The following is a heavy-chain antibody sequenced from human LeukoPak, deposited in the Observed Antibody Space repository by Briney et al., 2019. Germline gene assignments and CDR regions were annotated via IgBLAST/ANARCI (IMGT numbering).Heavy chain of an antibody. V-gene: IGHV4-34*01. D-gene: IGHD4-23*01. CDR3: AREPLTTVVTPFDC. CDR1: GGSFSDYY. Sequence: SETLSLTCALHGGSFSDYYWSWIRQPPGKGLEWIGEINHSGITNYNPSLKSRVSISADTSKNQFSLKLNSVTAADTAVYYCAREPLTTVVTPFDCWGQGTLVTVSS. J-gene: IGHJ4*02. CDR2: INHSGIT.